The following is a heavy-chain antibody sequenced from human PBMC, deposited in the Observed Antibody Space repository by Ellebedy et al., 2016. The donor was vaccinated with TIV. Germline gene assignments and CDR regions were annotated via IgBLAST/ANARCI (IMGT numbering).Heavy chain of an antibody. D-gene: IGHD2-2*01. CDR1: GGSIRTYY. CDR3: AASESADSDY. CDR2: MYYSGSS. V-gene: IGHV4-59*01. Sequence: MPSETLSLTCTVSGGSIRTYYCTWIRQPPGKGLEWIGHMYYSGSSNYNPSLKSRVTMPIDTSKNQFSLKMSSVTAADTGVYYCAASESADSDYWGPGTLVTVSS. J-gene: IGHJ4*02.